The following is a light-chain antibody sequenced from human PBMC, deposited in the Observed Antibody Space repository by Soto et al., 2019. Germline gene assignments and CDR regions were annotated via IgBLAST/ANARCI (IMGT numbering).Light chain of an antibody. V-gene: IGLV1-51*01. CDR3: FSFTTTSTHV. CDR1: SSNIGNNY. J-gene: IGLJ1*01. CDR2: DDD. Sequence: QSVLTQPPSVSAAPGQRVTISCSGRSSNIGNNYVSWYQQLPGTAPKVVIYDDDKRPSGIPDRFSGSKSGNTAYLTISGLQVEDEAEYFCFSFTTTSTHVFGTGTKVTVL.